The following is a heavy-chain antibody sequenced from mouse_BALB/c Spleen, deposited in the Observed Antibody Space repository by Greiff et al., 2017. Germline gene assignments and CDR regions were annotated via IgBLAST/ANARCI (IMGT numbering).Heavy chain of an antibody. CDR1: GFTFSSYT. CDR3: TRYDGYYFDY. Sequence: EVKLMESGGGLVKPGGSLKLSCAASGFTFSSYTMSWVRQTPEKRLEWVATISSGGSYTYYPDSVKGRFTISRDNAKNTLYLQMSSLKSEDTAMYYCTRYDGYYFDYWGQGTTLTVSS. CDR2: ISSGGSYT. V-gene: IGHV5-6-4*01. D-gene: IGHD2-3*01. J-gene: IGHJ2*01.